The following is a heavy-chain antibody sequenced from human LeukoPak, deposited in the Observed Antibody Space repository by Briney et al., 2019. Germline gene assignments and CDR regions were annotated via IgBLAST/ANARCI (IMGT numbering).Heavy chain of an antibody. J-gene: IGHJ4*02. D-gene: IGHD1-14*01. CDR2: ISSNGADT. CDR3: ANYRKPQGLDY. Sequence: GGSLRLACAVSRFAFSTYAMTWVRQAPGQGLEYVSTISSNGADTYYADSVKGRFTISRDNSKNTLYLQMTSLRVEDTAVYYCANYRKPQGLDYWGQGTLVTVSS. V-gene: IGHV3-23*01. CDR1: RFAFSTYA.